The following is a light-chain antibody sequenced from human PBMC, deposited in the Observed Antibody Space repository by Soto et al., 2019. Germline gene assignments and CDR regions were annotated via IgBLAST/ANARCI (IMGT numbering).Light chain of an antibody. V-gene: IGLV2-14*01. CDR1: SSDVGGYNY. J-gene: IGLJ2*01. CDR2: EVS. Sequence: QSVLTQPASVSGSPGQSITISCTGTSSDVGGYNYVSWYQQHPGKAPKLMTYEVSNRPSGVSNRFSGSKSGNTASLTISGLQAEDEADYYCSSYTSSGTPLVFGGGTKLTVL. CDR3: SSYTSSGTPLV.